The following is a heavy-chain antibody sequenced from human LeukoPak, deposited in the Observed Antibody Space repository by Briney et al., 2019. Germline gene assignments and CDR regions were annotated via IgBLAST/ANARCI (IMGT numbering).Heavy chain of an antibody. CDR2: VHYSGST. CDR3: ARVVVATGYYYMDV. J-gene: IGHJ6*03. V-gene: IGHV4-59*01. Sequence: SETLSLTCTVSGGSISGFYWSWIRQAPGKGLEWIGYVHYSGSTTYNPSLKSRVTISLDTSENQFSLNLNSLTAADTAVYYCARVVVATGYYYMDVWGKGTTVTVSS. D-gene: IGHD2-15*01. CDR1: GGSISGFY.